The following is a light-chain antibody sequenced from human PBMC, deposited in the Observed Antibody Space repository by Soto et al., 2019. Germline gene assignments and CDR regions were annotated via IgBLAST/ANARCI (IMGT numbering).Light chain of an antibody. CDR1: QSFNRW. Sequence: DIQITQSPSTLSASVRDRVTITCRASQSFNRWLAWFHQTPGKAPNLLIYEASTLESGVQSRFRGSGSGTEFTLTICSLQPDDFATYYCLQYNSYPRTFGQGTKV. CDR3: LQYNSYPRT. J-gene: IGKJ1*01. CDR2: EAS. V-gene: IGKV1-5*03.